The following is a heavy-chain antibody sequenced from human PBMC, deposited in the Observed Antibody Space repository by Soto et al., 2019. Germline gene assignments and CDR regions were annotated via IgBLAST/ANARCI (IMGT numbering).Heavy chain of an antibody. CDR1: GFTFSSYA. CDR2: ISGSGGST. V-gene: IGHV3-23*01. Sequence: GGSLRLSCAASGFTFSSYAMSWVRQAPGKGLEWVSSISGSGGSTYYADSVKGRFTISRDNSKNTLYLQMNSLRAEDTAVYYCANLYYDSNDLWSGQGYWGQGTLVTVSS. D-gene: IGHD3-22*01. CDR3: ANLYYDSNDLWSGQGY. J-gene: IGHJ4*02.